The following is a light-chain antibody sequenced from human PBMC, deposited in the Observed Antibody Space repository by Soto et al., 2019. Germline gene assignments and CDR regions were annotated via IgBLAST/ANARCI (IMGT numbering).Light chain of an antibody. J-gene: IGLJ2*01. CDR1: SSDVGAYNF. CDR2: EVS. CDR3: SSYTTNKTLL. V-gene: IGLV2-14*01. Sequence: QSALTQPAPVSGSPGQSITISCTGTSSDVGAYNFVSWYQQHPGKAPKLIFYEVSNRPPGLSDRFSGSKSATTASLTISGLQAEDEADYFCSSYTTNKTLLFGGGTKVTVL.